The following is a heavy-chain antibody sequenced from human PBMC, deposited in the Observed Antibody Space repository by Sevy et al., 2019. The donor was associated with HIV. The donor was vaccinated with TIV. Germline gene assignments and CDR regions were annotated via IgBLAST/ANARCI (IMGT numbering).Heavy chain of an antibody. CDR2: IYYNGHI. D-gene: IGHD1-26*01. CDR1: GGSITSLY. Sequence: SETLSRTCTVSGGSITSLYWNWIRQPPGKGLEWIANIYYNGHINYNPSLMSRVTLSLDTSKNQFSLRLSSVTAADTPMYYCAGENAWGRGYSWGQGTLVTVSS. V-gene: IGHV4-59*08. CDR3: AGENAWGRGYS. J-gene: IGHJ4*02.